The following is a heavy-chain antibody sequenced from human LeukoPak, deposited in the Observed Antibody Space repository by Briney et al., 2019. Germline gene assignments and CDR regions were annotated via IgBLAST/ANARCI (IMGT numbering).Heavy chain of an antibody. CDR1: GFTFKSTF. V-gene: IGHV3-30-3*01. D-gene: IGHD3-16*01. J-gene: IGHJ3*02. CDR3: ARERFRGGEGAFDI. Sequence: GGSLRLSCAVSGFTFKSTFMNWVRQAPGKGLEWVAVISYDGSNKYYADSVKGRFTISRDNSKNTLYLQMNSLRAEDTAAYYCARERFRGGEGAFDIWGQGTMVTVSS. CDR2: ISYDGSNK.